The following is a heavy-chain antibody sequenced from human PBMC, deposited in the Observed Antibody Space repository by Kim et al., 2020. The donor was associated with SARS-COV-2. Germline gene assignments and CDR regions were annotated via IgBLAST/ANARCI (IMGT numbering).Heavy chain of an antibody. V-gene: IGHV3-53*01. J-gene: IGHJ4*02. CDR3: ARVGAYSSGYYYDY. Sequence: ADSVKGRFTISRDNSKNTLYLQMNSLRAEDTAVYYCARVGAYSSGYYYDYWGQGTLVTVSS. D-gene: IGHD3-22*01.